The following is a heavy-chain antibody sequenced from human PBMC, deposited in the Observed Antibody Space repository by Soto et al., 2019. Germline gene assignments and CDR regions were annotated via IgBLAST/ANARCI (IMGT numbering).Heavy chain of an antibody. CDR2: INSDGRST. D-gene: IGHD5-18*01. Sequence: PGESLKISCAASGFNFRNYGMHWVRQAPGEGLVWVSRINSDGRSTRYADSVKGRFTISRDNAGNTLFLQMNSLRADDTAVYYCARVGVDTTVVDGGYYYYPLDVWGQGTTVTVSS. CDR1: GFNFRNYG. V-gene: IGHV3-74*01. CDR3: ARVGVDTTVVDGGYYYYPLDV. J-gene: IGHJ6*02.